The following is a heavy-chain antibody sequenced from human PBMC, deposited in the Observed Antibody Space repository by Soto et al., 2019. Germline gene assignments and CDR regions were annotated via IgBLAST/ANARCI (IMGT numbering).Heavy chain of an antibody. Sequence: QLQLQESGPGLVKPSETLSLTCTVSGGSISSSSYYWGWIRQPPGKGLEWIGSIYYSGSTYYNPSLKSRVTISVDTSKNQFSLKLSSVTAADTAVYYCARRPPLRFLEWLEEPLYYYYYMDVWGKGTTVTVSS. J-gene: IGHJ6*03. CDR2: IYYSGST. V-gene: IGHV4-39*01. CDR1: GGSISSSSYY. CDR3: ARRPPLRFLEWLEEPLYYYYYMDV. D-gene: IGHD3-3*01.